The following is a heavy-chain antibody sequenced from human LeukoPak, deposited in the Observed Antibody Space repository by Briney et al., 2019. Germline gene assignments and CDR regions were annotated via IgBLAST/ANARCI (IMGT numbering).Heavy chain of an antibody. Sequence: GGSLRLSCAASGFTFSSHWMHWVRQAPGKGLVWVSRINSDGSSISYADSVKGRFTVSRDNSKNTLYLQMSSLRAEDTAVYFCAKAPREYCSSTSCPNWFDSWGQGTLVTVSS. J-gene: IGHJ5*01. CDR1: GFTFSSHW. D-gene: IGHD2-2*01. CDR3: AKAPREYCSSTSCPNWFDS. CDR2: INSDGSSI. V-gene: IGHV3-74*01.